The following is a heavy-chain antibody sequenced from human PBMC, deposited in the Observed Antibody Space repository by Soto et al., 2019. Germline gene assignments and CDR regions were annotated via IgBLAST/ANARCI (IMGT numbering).Heavy chain of an antibody. Sequence: EVQLLESGGGLVQPGGSLRLSCAASGFTCSAYAISWVRQAPGKGLQWVSAISGGGGDTYYADSVKGRFTISRDNSKNALYLLMHSLRAEDTAVYYCSKGGTSSGPYYYGLDVWGQGTTVTVSS. V-gene: IGHV3-23*01. CDR2: ISGGGGDT. CDR1: GFTCSAYA. CDR3: SKGGTSSGPYYYGLDV. J-gene: IGHJ6*02. D-gene: IGHD6-19*01.